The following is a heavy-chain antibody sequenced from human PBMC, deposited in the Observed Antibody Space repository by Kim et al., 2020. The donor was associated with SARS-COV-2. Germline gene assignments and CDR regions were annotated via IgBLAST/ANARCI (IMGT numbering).Heavy chain of an antibody. CDR3: ARALDSTGFYH. V-gene: IGHV4-34*01. CDR2: VTHGGST. CDR1: GGSLIGYY. Sequence: SETLSLTCSVSGGSLIGYYWAWIRQTPGKGLEWIGEVTHGGSTNYSPSHKDRVSISVDMSKRQFSLNLASVTAADTAVYFCARALDSTGFYHWGQGTLGT. J-gene: IGHJ4*02. D-gene: IGHD3-22*01.